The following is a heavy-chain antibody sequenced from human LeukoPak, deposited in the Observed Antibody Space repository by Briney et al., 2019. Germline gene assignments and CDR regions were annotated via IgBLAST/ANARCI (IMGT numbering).Heavy chain of an antibody. D-gene: IGHD1-26*01. CDR1: GGTFSSYA. CDR2: IIPIFGTA. Sequence: SVKVSCKASGGTFSSYAISWVRQAPGQGLEWMGGIIPIFGTANYAQKFQGRVTMTEDTSTDTAYMELSSLRSEDTAVYYCATDWHDTGSYFSGQYYFDYWGQGTLVTVSS. CDR3: ATDWHDTGSYFSGQYYFDY. J-gene: IGHJ4*02. V-gene: IGHV1-69*06.